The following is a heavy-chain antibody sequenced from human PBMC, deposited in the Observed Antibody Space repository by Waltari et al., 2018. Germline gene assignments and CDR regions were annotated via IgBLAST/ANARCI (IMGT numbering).Heavy chain of an antibody. CDR1: GFTFSSYA. V-gene: IGHV3-23*01. D-gene: IGHD1-26*01. CDR2: ISGSGGSK. CDR3: AKGGSATTSAFDI. J-gene: IGHJ3*02. Sequence: EVQLLESGGGLVQPGGSLRLSCAASGFTFSSYAMRWVRQAPGKGLAWVSAISGSGGSKYYADSVKGRFTISRDNSKNTLYLQMNSLRAEDTAVYYCAKGGSATTSAFDIWGQGTMVTVSS.